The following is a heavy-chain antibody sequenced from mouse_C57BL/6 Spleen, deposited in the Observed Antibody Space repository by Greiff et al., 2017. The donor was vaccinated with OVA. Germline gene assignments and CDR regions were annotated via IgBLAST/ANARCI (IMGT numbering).Heavy chain of an antibody. D-gene: IGHD2-1*01. Sequence: QVQLQQPGAELVMPGASVKLSCKASGYTFTSYWMHWVKQRPGQGLEWIGEFDPSDSYTNYNQTFKGKSTLTVDKSSSTAYMQLSSLTSEDSAVYYCARRTDGNYGFAYWGQGTLVTVSA. J-gene: IGHJ3*01. CDR1: GYTFTSYW. V-gene: IGHV1-69*01. CDR2: FDPSDSYT. CDR3: ARRTDGNYGFAY.